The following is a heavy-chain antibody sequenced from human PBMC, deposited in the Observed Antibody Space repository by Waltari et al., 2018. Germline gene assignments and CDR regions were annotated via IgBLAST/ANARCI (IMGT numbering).Heavy chain of an antibody. Sequence: EVQLLPSGTELKKPGSPLKISCQVSGYRFPDYYIHRGQQAPGKGPQWMGLVDPEDGETIYAERFQGRVTITADTSTETAFMELSSLTSDDTAVYYCVTALGDRSSASRPFDVWGLGTLITVSS. CDR2: VDPEDGET. CDR3: VTALGDRSSASRPFDV. CDR1: GYRFPDYY. J-gene: IGHJ3*01. D-gene: IGHD3-10*01. V-gene: IGHV1-69-2*01.